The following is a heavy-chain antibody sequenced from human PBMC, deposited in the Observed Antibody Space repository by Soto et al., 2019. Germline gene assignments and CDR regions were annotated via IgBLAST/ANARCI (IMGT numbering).Heavy chain of an antibody. J-gene: IGHJ3*02. V-gene: IGHV4-34*01. CDR3: TRVDRGTATTVVDAFDI. D-gene: IGHD1-1*01. Sequence: QVQLQQWGAGLLKPSETLSLTCAVYGGFVTSGSYYWSWIRQPPGKGLEWIGEMSHSGGTHFNPSLTTRVTISLDTSKNQFTLKMSSVTAADTALYYCTRVDRGTATTVVDAFDIWGPGTMVTVSS. CDR1: GGFVTSGSYY. CDR2: MSHSGGT.